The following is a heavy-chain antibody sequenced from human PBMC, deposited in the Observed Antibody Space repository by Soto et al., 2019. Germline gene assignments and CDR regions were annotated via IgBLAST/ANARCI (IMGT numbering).Heavy chain of an antibody. D-gene: IGHD4-17*01. Sequence: QVLLQESGPGLVKPSQTLSVTCSVSGASISRGSYYWSWVRHHPGNGLEWIGYIHDSGTTYYNPSLKSRILISLDTSTNQFSLKLTSVTAADTAVYYCARRSPPVTTRSFDFWGQGLMVTVSS. CDR3: ARRSPPVTTRSFDF. V-gene: IGHV4-31*03. CDR1: GASISRGSYY. J-gene: IGHJ3*01. CDR2: IHDSGTT.